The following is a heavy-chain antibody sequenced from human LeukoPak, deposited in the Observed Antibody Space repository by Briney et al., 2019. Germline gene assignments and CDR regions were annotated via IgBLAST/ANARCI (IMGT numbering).Heavy chain of an antibody. CDR2: IRQDGSDK. D-gene: IGHD3-10*02. CDR3: AELGITMIGGV. CDR1: GFIFSSYW. J-gene: IGHJ6*04. V-gene: IGHV3-7*01. Sequence: GGSLRLSCAASGFIFSSYWMTWVRQAPGKGLEWVANIRQDGSDKYYVDSVKGRFTISRDGAKNSLFQEMNSLRAEDTAVYYCAELGITMIGGVWGKGTTVTISS.